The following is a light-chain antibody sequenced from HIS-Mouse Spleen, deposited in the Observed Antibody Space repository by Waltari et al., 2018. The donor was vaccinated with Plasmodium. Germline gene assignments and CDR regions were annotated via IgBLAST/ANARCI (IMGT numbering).Light chain of an antibody. J-gene: IGLJ2*01. V-gene: IGLV2-11*02. CDR3: CSYAGSYTLV. CDR1: SSDVGGSNS. CDR2: DVS. Sequence: QSALTQPRSVSGSPGQSVTISCTGTSSDVGGSNSVSWYQQPPGKAPKLMIYDVSKRPSGVPDRFSGSKSGNTASLTISGLQAEDEADYYCCSYAGSYTLVFGGGTKLTVL.